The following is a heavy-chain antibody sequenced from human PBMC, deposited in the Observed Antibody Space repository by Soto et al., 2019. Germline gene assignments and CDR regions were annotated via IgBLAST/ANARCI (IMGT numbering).Heavy chain of an antibody. Sequence: GGSLRLSCTVSGFAFNNYGINWVRQAPGKGLEWVSSISKSDYTYYSDSVKGRFAISRDNAKSSVSLQMNTLRVEDTAVYYCAGENSIIIPAVWDCWGQGTLVAVSS. D-gene: IGHD2-2*01. CDR1: GFAFNNYG. CDR2: ISKSDYT. V-gene: IGHV3-21*01. J-gene: IGHJ4*02. CDR3: AGENSIIIPAVWDC.